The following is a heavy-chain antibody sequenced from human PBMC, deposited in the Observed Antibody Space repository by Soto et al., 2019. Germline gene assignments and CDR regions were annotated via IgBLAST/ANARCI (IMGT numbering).Heavy chain of an antibody. CDR1: GFTFRNFG. Sequence: QVQLVESGGGEVQPGRSLRLSCAASGFTFRNFGMHWVRQAPGKGLEWVAFMSYDGSNSYYADSIKGRFTISRDNSKNTLFLQMNSLRPEDTALYFCAKDGSIMVQTLRPNFNAWGQGTLVTVSS. V-gene: IGHV3-30*18. CDR3: AKDGSIMVQTLRPNFNA. D-gene: IGHD2-8*01. CDR2: MSYDGSNS. J-gene: IGHJ4*02.